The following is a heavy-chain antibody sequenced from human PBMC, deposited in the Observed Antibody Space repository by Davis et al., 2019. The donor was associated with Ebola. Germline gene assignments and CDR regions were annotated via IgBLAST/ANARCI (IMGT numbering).Heavy chain of an antibody. D-gene: IGHD6-13*01. CDR1: GGSISSGGYY. CDR2: IYYSGST. CDR3: ATDLRRAAAGTRRFDY. J-gene: IGHJ4*02. Sequence: PSETLSLTCTVSGGSISSGGYYWSWIRQHPGKGLEWIGYIYYSGSTYYNPSLKSRVTISVDTSKNQFSLKLSSVTAADTAVYYCATDLRRAAAGTRRFDYWGQGTLVTVSS. V-gene: IGHV4-31*03.